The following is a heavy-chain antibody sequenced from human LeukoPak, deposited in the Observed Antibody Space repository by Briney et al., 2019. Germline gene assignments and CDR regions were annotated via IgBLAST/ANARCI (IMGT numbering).Heavy chain of an antibody. CDR1: GFTFSSFW. CDR3: ATITSMRVVLIS. CDR2: INSVGSST. V-gene: IGHV3-74*01. D-gene: IGHD3-22*01. J-gene: IGHJ1*01. Sequence: GGSLRLSCAASGFTFSSFWMHWVRQAPGKGLVWVSRINSVGSSTSYADSVRGRFTISRDNAKNTLYLQMNSLRADDTAVYYCATITSMRVVLISWGQGTLVTVSS.